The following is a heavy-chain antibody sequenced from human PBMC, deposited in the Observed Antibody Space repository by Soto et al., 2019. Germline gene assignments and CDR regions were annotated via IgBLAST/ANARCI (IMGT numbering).Heavy chain of an antibody. J-gene: IGHJ3*02. CDR1: GYTFRNFG. V-gene: IGHV5-51*01. Sequence: GASVKVSCKASGYTFRNFGISWVRQMPGKGLEWMGIIYPGDSDTRYSPSFQGQVTISADKSISTAYLQWSSLKASDTAMYYCARGAYYDFWSGYDDAFDIWGQGTMVTVSS. CDR2: IYPGDSDT. CDR3: ARGAYYDFWSGYDDAFDI. D-gene: IGHD3-3*01.